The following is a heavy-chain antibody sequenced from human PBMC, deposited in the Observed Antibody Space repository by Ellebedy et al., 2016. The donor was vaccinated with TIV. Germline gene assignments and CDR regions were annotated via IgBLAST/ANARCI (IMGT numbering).Heavy chain of an antibody. CDR3: TRAPYYDFIIDF. J-gene: IGHJ4*02. CDR1: GFNFGDSG. CDR2: IRSYSYDSTP. D-gene: IGHD3-3*01. Sequence: GGSLRLXXIGSGFNFGDSGFSWFRQAPGKGLEWVGFIRSYSYDSTPQYGASVAGRFTVSRDDSKSTVFLQMNSLKSEDTAMYYCTRAPYYDFIIDFWGQGTLVTVSS. V-gene: IGHV3-49*03.